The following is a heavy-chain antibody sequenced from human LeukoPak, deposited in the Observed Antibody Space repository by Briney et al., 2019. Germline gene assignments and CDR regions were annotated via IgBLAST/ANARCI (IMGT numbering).Heavy chain of an antibody. CDR3: ARYSSAWAAALDI. CDR2: IHYSGRT. Sequence: PSETLSLTCTVSGGSISGYYWSWIRQPPGKGLEWIGHIHYSGRTSYNPSLKSRVTISVDTSKNQFSLKLTPGTAADTAVYYCARYSSAWAAALDIWGQATLVTVSS. CDR1: GGSISGYY. J-gene: IGHJ3*02. V-gene: IGHV4-59*01. D-gene: IGHD6-19*01.